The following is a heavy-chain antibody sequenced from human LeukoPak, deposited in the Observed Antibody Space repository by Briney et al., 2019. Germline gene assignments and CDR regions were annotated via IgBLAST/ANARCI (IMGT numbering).Heavy chain of an antibody. CDR2: IYYSGST. J-gene: IGHJ5*02. CDR3: ARVAAAVSRWFDP. Sequence: SVTLSLTCTVSGGSISSYYWSWIRQPPGKGLEWIGYIYYSGSTNYNPSLKSRVTISVDTSKNQFSLKLGSVTAADTAVYYCARVAAAVSRWFDPWGQGTLVTVSS. D-gene: IGHD6-13*01. CDR1: GGSISSYY. V-gene: IGHV4-59*01.